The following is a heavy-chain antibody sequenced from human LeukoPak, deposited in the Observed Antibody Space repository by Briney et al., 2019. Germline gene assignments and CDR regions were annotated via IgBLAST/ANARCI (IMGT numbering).Heavy chain of an antibody. CDR2: MFDTGRT. D-gene: IGHD5-18*01. Sequence: KTSETLSLTCTASGGSSSSHYWSWIRQPPGKGLEWIGYMFDTGRTKDNPSLKSRVTLSADTSKNQFSLRLSSVTAADTAVYYCATIKRGSIFGYFDFWGQGILVTVSS. V-gene: IGHV4-59*11. J-gene: IGHJ4*01. CDR3: ATIKRGSIFGYFDF. CDR1: GGSSSSHY.